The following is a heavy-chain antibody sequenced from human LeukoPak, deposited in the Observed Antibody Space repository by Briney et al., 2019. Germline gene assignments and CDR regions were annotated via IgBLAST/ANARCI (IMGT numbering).Heavy chain of an antibody. D-gene: IGHD4-17*01. V-gene: IGHV4-59*01. CDR2: IHYSGST. J-gene: IGHJ2*01. Sequence: PSETLSLTCTVSGGSISSYYWSWIRQPPGKGLEWIGYIHYSGSTNYNPSLKSRVTISVDTSKNQFSLKLSSVTAADTAVYYCARAFYGDYVWYFDLWGRGTLVTVSS. CDR3: ARAFYGDYVWYFDL. CDR1: GGSISSYY.